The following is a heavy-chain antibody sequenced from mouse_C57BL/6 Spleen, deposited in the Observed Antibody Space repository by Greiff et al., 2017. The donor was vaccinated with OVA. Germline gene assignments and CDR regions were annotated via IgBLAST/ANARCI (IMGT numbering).Heavy chain of an antibody. Sequence: EVKLQQSGPELVKPGASVKISCKASGYTFTDYYMNWVKQSHGKSLEWIGDINPNNGGTSYNQKFKGKATLTVDKSSSTAYMQLRSLTSEDSAVYYCARSIRPAWFAYWGQGTLVTVSA. V-gene: IGHV1-26*01. CDR3: ARSIRPAWFAY. CDR1: GYTFTDYY. CDR2: INPNNGGT. D-gene: IGHD1-2*01. J-gene: IGHJ3*01.